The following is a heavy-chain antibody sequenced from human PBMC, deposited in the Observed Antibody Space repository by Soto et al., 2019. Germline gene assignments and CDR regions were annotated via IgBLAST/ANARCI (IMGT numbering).Heavy chain of an antibody. V-gene: IGHV3-30*03. J-gene: IGHJ4*02. CDR2: ISYEGSNK. CDR3: RIDTCYHDGGGYYLFGY. Sequence: QVQLVESGGGGVHPGRSLTLSCAASDFTFSSYGIQWVRQAPGKGLECVAGISYEGSNKQYGESVKGRFTMSRDNSKKTGQLLMESLRVEDTGVYYCRIDTCYHDGGGYYLFGYWGQGTLVTVSS. D-gene: IGHD3-22*01. CDR1: DFTFSSYG.